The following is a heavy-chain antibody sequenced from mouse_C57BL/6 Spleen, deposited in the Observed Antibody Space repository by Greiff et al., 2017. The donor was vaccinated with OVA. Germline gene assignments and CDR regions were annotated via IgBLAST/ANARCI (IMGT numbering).Heavy chain of an antibody. J-gene: IGHJ2*01. D-gene: IGHD1-1*01. V-gene: IGHV5-4*01. CDR1: GFTFSSYA. Sequence: EVKLEESGGGLVKPGGSLKLSCAASGFTFSSYAMSWVRQTPEKRLEWVATISDGGSYTYYPDNVKGRFTISRDNAKNNLYMQMSHLMSEDTAMYYCAREVDITTVLDYWGQGTTLPVSS. CDR2: ISDGGSYT. CDR3: AREVDITTVLDY.